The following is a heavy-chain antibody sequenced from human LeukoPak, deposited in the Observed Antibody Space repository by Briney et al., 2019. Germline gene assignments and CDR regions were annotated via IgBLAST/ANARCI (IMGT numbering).Heavy chain of an antibody. CDR3: ARVRVTTRGGFDY. J-gene: IGHJ4*02. CDR2: IYYSGST. Sequence: SETLSLTCTVSGGSISSSSYYWGWIRQPPGKGLEWIGCIYYSGSTYYNPSLKSRVTISVDTSKNQFSLKLSSVTAADTAVYYCARVRVTTRGGFDYWGQGTLVTVSS. D-gene: IGHD4-17*01. CDR1: GGSISSSSYY. V-gene: IGHV4-39*07.